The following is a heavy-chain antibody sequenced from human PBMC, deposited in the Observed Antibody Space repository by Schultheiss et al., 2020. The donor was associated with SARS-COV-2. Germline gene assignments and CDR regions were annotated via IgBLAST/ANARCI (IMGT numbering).Heavy chain of an antibody. CDR1: GGSFSGYY. CDR2: INHSGST. V-gene: IGHV4-34*01. Sequence: SETLSLTCAVYGGSFSGYYWSWIRQPPGKGLEWIGEINHSGSTNYNPSLKSRVTISVDTSKNQFSLKLSSVTAADTAVYYCARVCNVAVAARYYYYGMDVWGQGTTVTVSS. CDR3: ARVCNVAVAARYYYYGMDV. D-gene: IGHD6-19*01. J-gene: IGHJ6*02.